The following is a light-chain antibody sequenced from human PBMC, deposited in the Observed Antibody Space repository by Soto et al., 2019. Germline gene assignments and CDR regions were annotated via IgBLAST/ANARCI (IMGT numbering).Light chain of an antibody. CDR3: QQYYSYPT. Sequence: AIRMTQSPSSFSASTGDRVTITCPASQGISSYLAWYQQKPGKAPKLLIYAASTLQSGVPSRFSGSGSGTDFTLTISCLQSEDFTTYYCQQYYSYPTFGGGTKVDIK. J-gene: IGKJ4*01. CDR2: AAS. CDR1: QGISSY. V-gene: IGKV1-8*01.